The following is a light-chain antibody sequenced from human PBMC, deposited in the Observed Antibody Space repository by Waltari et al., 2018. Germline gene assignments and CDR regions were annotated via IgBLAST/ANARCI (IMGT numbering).Light chain of an antibody. Sequence: DIRMTQSPSTPSASAGDRVIISCRASQSISKWLAWYQQKPGKAPKLLIYEASTLQSGVPSRFSGTGSGTDVTLTISSLQPDDFATYYCQQYNSYSLLTFGGGTKVEIK. CDR3: QQYNSYSLLT. CDR1: QSISKW. J-gene: IGKJ4*01. V-gene: IGKV1-5*03. CDR2: EAS.